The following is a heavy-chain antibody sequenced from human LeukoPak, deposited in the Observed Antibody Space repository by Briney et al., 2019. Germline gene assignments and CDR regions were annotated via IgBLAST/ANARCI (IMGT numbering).Heavy chain of an antibody. J-gene: IGHJ3*02. CDR3: AREADCSGGSCYRGAFDI. CDR1: GFTFVSCA. D-gene: IGHD2-15*01. V-gene: IGHV3-23*01. Sequence: GGSLRLSCAASGFTFVSCAMSWVRQAPGKGLEWVSAISGSGGTTFYAVSVQSRFTISRDYSKNTLFLQLTSLRAEDTALYYCAREADCSGGSCYRGAFDIWGQGTMVTVSS. CDR2: ISGSGGTT.